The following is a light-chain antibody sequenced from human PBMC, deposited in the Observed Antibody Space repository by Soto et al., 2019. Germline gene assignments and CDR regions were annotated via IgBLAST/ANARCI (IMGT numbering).Light chain of an antibody. J-gene: IGLJ2*01. Sequence: QSVLTQSPSVSGAPGQRVTISCTGNSSNIGAGYDVHWYQQLPGTAPKLLLYGNTNRPSGVPDRFSGSKSGTSASLAITGLQAEDEADYYCQSYDSSHVVFGGGTKLTVL. CDR2: GNT. CDR1: SSNIGAGYD. CDR3: QSYDSSHVV. V-gene: IGLV1-40*01.